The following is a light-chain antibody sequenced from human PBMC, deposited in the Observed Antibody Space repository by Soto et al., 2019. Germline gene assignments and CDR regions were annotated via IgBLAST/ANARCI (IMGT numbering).Light chain of an antibody. V-gene: IGLV2-14*03. CDR2: DVN. CDR1: SSDVGGYNY. Sequence: QSVLTQPASVSGSPGQSIAISCTGTSSDVGGYNYVSWYQHHPGKAPKLMIYDVNNRPSGVSDRFSGSKSGNTASLTISGLQAEDEADYYCSSYTSTSTLVVFGGGTQLTVL. J-gene: IGLJ2*01. CDR3: SSYTSTSTLVV.